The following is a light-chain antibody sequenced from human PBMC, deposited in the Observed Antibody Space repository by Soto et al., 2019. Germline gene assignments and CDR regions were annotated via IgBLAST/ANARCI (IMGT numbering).Light chain of an antibody. V-gene: IGLV2-8*01. CDR3: SSYRDRKNLV. Sequence: QSVLTQSPSASGSPGQSVTISCTGTSSDIGGYNSVSWYQQHPGKAPKVMIYDVTKRPSGVPDRFSGSKSGNTASLTVSALQAEDEADYYCSSYRDRKNLVFGTGTKVTAL. CDR1: SSDIGGYNS. CDR2: DVT. J-gene: IGLJ1*01.